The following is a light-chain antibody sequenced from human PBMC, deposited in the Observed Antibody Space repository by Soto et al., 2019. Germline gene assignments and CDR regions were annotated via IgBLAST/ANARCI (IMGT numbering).Light chain of an antibody. Sequence: AIRMTQSPSSLSASTGDRVTITCRASQGISSYLAWYQQKPGKAPKLLIYAASTLQSGVPSRFSGSGSGADFTLTISCLQSEDFTTYYCQQYYSYHPWTFGQGTKVDI. CDR2: AAS. J-gene: IGKJ1*01. CDR1: QGISSY. V-gene: IGKV1-8*01. CDR3: QQYYSYHPWT.